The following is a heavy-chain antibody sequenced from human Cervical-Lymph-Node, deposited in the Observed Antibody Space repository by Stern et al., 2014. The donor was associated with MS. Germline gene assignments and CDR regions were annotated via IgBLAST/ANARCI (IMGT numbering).Heavy chain of an antibody. CDR3: ARGKNLLVFPRNYGLDV. D-gene: IGHD2-8*01. Sequence: EVQLVESGGGLVQPGGSLRLSCAASGFTFSMYDMHWVRQAAGKGLEWDSALGTGSDTHYAVSVKGRFTISREYATSSLYLQMNSLRAGDTGVYYCARGKNLLVFPRNYGLDVWGQGTTVTVSS. J-gene: IGHJ6*02. V-gene: IGHV3-13*01. CDR1: GFTFSMYD. CDR2: LGTGSDT.